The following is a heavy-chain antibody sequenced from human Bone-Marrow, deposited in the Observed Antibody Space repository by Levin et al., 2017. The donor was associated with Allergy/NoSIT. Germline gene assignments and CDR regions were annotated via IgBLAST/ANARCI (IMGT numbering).Heavy chain of an antibody. CDR2: IGDTGIST. CDR3: VKEETSYYYMDV. CDR1: GFSFKNYA. V-gene: IGHV3-23*01. Sequence: GESLKISCAASGFSFKNYAMSWVRQAPGKGLEWVSAIGDTGISTFYGDPVKGRFTISRDNSKNTVFLQMHSLRAEDTAVYFCVKEETSYYYMDVWGQGTAVTVSS. J-gene: IGHJ6*03.